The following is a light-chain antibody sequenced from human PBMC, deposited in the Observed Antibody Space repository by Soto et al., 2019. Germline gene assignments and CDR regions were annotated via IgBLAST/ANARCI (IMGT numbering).Light chain of an antibody. CDR2: DVS. Sequence: QSVLTQPASVSGSPGQSITISCNETSSDVGGYNYVSWYQQHPGKAPKLMIYDVSNRPSGVSNRFSGSKSGNTASLTISGLQAEDEADYYCSSYTSSSTLLYVFGTGTKLTVL. J-gene: IGLJ1*01. CDR3: SSYTSSSTLLYV. CDR1: SSDVGGYNY. V-gene: IGLV2-14*01.